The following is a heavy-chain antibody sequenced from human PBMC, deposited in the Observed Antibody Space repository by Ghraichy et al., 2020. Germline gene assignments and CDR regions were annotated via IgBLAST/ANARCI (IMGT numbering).Heavy chain of an antibody. D-gene: IGHD6-13*01. CDR1: GFTFRSYG. Sequence: GGSLRLSCAVSGFTFRSYGMHWVRQAPGKGLEWVAVISYDGSNTYYADSLKGRFTISRDLSKNTLYLQISSLRPEDTAMYYCARVWASYSSSWYFDYWGQGTLVTVSS. V-gene: IGHV3-30*03. CDR2: ISYDGSNT. J-gene: IGHJ4*02. CDR3: ARVWASYSSSWYFDY.